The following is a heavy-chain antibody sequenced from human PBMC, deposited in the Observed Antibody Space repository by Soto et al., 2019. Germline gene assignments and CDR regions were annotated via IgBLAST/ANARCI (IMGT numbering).Heavy chain of an antibody. CDR2: ISARGGNT. D-gene: IGHD2-2*01. J-gene: IGHJ6*02. CDR3: ARDPPNDKTQLDYGMDV. V-gene: IGHV3-23*01. CDR1: GFTFSSYT. Sequence: GSLRLSCAASGFTFSSYTMNWVRQAPGKGLEWVSLISARGGNTYYADSVKGRFTISRDNSKNTLYLQMNSLRAEDTGVYYCARDPPNDKTQLDYGMDVWGQGTAVTVSS.